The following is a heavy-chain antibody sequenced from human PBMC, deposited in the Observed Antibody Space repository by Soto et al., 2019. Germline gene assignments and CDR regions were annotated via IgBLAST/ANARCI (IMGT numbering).Heavy chain of an antibody. J-gene: IGHJ4*02. CDR2: IYYSGST. CDR1: GVSISSGGYY. CDR3: ATLNVDRAMVTDY. D-gene: IGHD5-18*01. Sequence: QVQLQESGPGLVKPSQTLSLTCTVSGVSISSGGYYWSWIRQHPGKGLEWIGYIYYSGSTYYNPSLKSRVTISVDTSKNQFSLKLSSVTAADTAVYYCATLNVDRAMVTDYWGQGTLVTVSS. V-gene: IGHV4-31*03.